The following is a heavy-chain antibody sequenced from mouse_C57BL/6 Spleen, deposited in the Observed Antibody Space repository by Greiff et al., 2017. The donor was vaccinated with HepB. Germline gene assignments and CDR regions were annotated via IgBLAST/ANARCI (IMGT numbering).Heavy chain of an antibody. J-gene: IGHJ4*01. Sequence: EVQLQQSGPELVKPGDSVKISCKASGYSFTGYFMNWVMQSHGKSLEWIGRINPYNGDTFYNQKFKGKATLTVDKSSSTAHMELRSLTSEDSAVYYCATLYYYYAMDYWGQGTSVTVSS. CDR3: ATLYYYYAMDY. D-gene: IGHD2-3*01. CDR2: INPYNGDT. V-gene: IGHV1-20*01. CDR1: GYSFTGYF.